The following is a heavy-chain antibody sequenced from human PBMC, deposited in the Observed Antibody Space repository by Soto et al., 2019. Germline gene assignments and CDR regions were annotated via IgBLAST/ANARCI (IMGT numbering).Heavy chain of an antibody. V-gene: IGHV4-39*01. CDR1: GGSISSSSYY. CDR3: ARLGLAAAGDLRTHSFDY. CDR2: IYYSGST. D-gene: IGHD6-13*01. Sequence: PSETLSLTCTVSGGSISSSSYYWGWIRQPPGKGLEWIGSIYYSGSTYYNPSLKSRVTISVDTSKNQFSLKLSSVTAADTAVYYCARLGLAAAGDLRTHSFDYWGQGTLVTVSS. J-gene: IGHJ4*02.